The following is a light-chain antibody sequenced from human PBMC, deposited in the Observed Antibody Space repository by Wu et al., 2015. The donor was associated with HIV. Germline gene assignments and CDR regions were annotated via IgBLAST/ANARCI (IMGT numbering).Light chain of an antibody. CDR3: QQYNNWPRGYT. Sequence: EIVLTQSPATLSLSPGERATLSCRTSQSVSSYLAWYQQKPGQAPRLLIYDASNRATGIPARFSGSGSGTDFTLTISSMQSEDFAVYYRQQYNNWPRGYTFGQGTKLEIK. J-gene: IGKJ2*01. V-gene: IGKV3-11*01. CDR1: QSVSSY. CDR2: DAS.